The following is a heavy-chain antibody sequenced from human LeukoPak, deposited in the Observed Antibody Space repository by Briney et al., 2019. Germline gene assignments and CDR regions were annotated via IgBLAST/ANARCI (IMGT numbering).Heavy chain of an antibody. D-gene: IGHD3-22*01. Sequence: ASVKVSCKASGYTFTSYGISWVRQAPGQGLEWMGWISAYNGNTNYAQKLQGRVTMTIDTSTSTAYMELRSLRSDDTAVYYCARTAVYYDSSGYYYYFDYWGQGTLVTVSS. CDR1: GYTFTSYG. CDR3: ARTAVYYDSSGYYYYFDY. V-gene: IGHV1-18*01. CDR2: ISAYNGNT. J-gene: IGHJ4*02.